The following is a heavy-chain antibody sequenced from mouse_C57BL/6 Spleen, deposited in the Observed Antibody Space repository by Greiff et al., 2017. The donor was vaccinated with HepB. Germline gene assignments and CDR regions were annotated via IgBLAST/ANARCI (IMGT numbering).Heavy chain of an antibody. V-gene: IGHV3-6*01. J-gene: IGHJ3*01. CDR1: GYSITSGYY. CDR2: ISYDGSN. CDR3: SSAYDAPAWFAY. Sequence: EVQLQESGPGLVKPSQSLSLTCSVTGYSITSGYYWNWIRQFPGNKLEWMGYISYDGSNNYNPSLKNRISITRDTSKNQFFLKLNSVTTEDTATYYCSSAYDAPAWFAYWGQGTLVTVSA. D-gene: IGHD2-3*01.